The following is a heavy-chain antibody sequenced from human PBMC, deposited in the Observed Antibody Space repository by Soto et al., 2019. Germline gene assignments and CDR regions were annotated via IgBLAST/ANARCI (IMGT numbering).Heavy chain of an antibody. J-gene: IGHJ4*02. CDR3: AKDNQQLVMEFYFDY. CDR1: GFTFSSYG. CDR2: IWYDGSNK. Sequence: PGGSLRLSCSASGFTFSSYGMHWVRQAPGKGLEWVAVIWYDGSNKYYADSVKGRFTISRDNSKNTLYLQMNSLRAEDTAVYYCAKDNQQLVMEFYFDYWGQGTLVTVSS. D-gene: IGHD6-13*01. V-gene: IGHV3-30*02.